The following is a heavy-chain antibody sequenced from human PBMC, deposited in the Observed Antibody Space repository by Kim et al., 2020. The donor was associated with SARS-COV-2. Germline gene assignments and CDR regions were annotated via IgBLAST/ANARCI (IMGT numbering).Heavy chain of an antibody. J-gene: IGHJ4*01. CDR3: ARGLRYDSSGYHKPFDY. CDR1: GGSFSGYY. V-gene: IGHV4-34*01. CDR2: INHSGST. D-gene: IGHD3-22*01. Sequence: SETLSLTCAVYGGSFSGYYWSWIRQPPGKGLEWIGEINHSGSTNYNPSLKSRVTISVDTSKNQFSLKLSSVTAADTAVYYCARGLRYDSSGYHKPFDYWG.